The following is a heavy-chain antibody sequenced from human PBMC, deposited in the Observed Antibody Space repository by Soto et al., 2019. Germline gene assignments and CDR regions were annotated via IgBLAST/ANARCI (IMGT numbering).Heavy chain of an antibody. CDR2: ISGSGGST. D-gene: IGHD3-10*01. CDR1: GDNVTIYA. Sequence: SLSLSCAASGDNVTIYAMTLVRQSPGKGLEWVSDISGSGGSTYYADSVKGRFTISRDNSKNTLYLQMNSLRAEVTAVYYGAKGIRWFGEVDYWGQGTLVTVSS. CDR3: AKGIRWFGEVDY. V-gene: IGHV3-23*01. J-gene: IGHJ4*02.